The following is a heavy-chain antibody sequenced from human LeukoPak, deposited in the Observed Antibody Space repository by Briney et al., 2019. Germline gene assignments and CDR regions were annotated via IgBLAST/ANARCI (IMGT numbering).Heavy chain of an antibody. CDR1: GFTFSSYS. D-gene: IGHD1-7*01. Sequence: GGSLRLSCAASGFTFSSYSMNWVRQAPGKGLEWVSTISGSGRTTYYADSVKGRFTISRDNSKNTLYLQMNSLRAEDTAVYYCAKGNNNWNYRSGTYSSYRDAWGKGPRSPSP. J-gene: IGHJ6*03. CDR2: ISGSGRTT. CDR3: AKGNNNWNYRSGTYSSYRDA. V-gene: IGHV3-23*01.